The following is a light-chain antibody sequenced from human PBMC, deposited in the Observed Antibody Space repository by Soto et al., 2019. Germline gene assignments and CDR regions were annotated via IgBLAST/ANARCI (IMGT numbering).Light chain of an antibody. J-gene: IGKJ4*01. CDR3: QQYNSYS. CDR1: QSISSW. CDR2: DAS. Sequence: DIQMTQSPSPLSASVGDRVTITCRASQSISSWLAWYQQKPGKAPKLLIYDASSLESGVPSMFSGSGSGTEFTLTISSLQPDDFATYYCQQYNSYSFGGGTKVDIK. V-gene: IGKV1-5*01.